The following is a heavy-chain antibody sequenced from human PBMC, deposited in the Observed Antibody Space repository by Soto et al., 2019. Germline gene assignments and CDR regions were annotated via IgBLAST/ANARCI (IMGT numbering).Heavy chain of an antibody. CDR1: GFTFSSYG. Sequence: QVQLVESGGGVVQPGRSLRLSCAASGFTFSSYGMHWVRQAPGKGLEWVAVIWYDGSNKYYADSVKGRFTISRDNSKNTLYLQMNSLRAEDTAVYYCVTSIVVVVAPYEVDYWGQGTLVTVSS. V-gene: IGHV3-33*01. CDR2: IWYDGSNK. D-gene: IGHD2-15*01. J-gene: IGHJ4*02. CDR3: VTSIVVVVAPYEVDY.